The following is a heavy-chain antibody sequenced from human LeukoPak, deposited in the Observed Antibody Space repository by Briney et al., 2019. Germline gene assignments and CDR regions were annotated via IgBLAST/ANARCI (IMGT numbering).Heavy chain of an antibody. Sequence: SETLSLTCAVYGGSFSGYYWSWIRQPPGKGLEWIGEINHSGSTNYNPSLKSRVTISVDTSKNQFSLKLSSVTAADTAVYCCARALTPMQQLTPYYFDYWGQGTLVTVSS. V-gene: IGHV4-34*01. CDR3: ARALTPMQQLTPYYFDY. CDR1: GGSFSGYY. CDR2: INHSGST. J-gene: IGHJ4*02. D-gene: IGHD6-13*01.